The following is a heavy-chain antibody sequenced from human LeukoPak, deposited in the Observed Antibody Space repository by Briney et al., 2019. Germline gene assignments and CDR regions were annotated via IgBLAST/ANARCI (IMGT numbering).Heavy chain of an antibody. Sequence: SETLSLTCTVSGGSISSYYWNWIRQPAGKRLEWLGHVFTRGTTNYNASLEGRLTISLDTARNQFSLYLSSVTAADTAMYFCARSSLAVYFDYWGQGTLVTASS. V-gene: IGHV4-4*07. CDR1: GGSISSYY. CDR2: VFTRGTT. J-gene: IGHJ4*02. D-gene: IGHD6-19*01. CDR3: ARSSLAVYFDY.